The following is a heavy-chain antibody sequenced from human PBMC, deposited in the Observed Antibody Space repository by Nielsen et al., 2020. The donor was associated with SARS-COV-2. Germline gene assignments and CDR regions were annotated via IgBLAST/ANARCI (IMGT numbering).Heavy chain of an antibody. J-gene: IGHJ6*02. CDR3: ARDMEAVAGTTWYYGMDV. D-gene: IGHD6-19*01. V-gene: IGHV3-74*01. CDR2: INSDGSST. Sequence: GGSLRLSCAASGFTFSSYWMHWVRQAPGKGLVWVSRINSDGSSTSYADSVKGRFTISRDNAKNSLYLQMNSLRAEDTAVYYCARDMEAVAGTTWYYGMDVWGQGTTVTVSS. CDR1: GFTFSSYW.